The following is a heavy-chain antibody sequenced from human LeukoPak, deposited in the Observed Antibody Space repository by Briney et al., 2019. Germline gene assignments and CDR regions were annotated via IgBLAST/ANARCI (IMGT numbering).Heavy chain of an antibody. CDR2: ISGGSENT. CDR1: GFTFSSYA. CDR3: AKDVGHCSSISCPFDY. Sequence: GGSLRLSCAASGFTFSSYAMSWVRQAPRKGLEWVSTISGGSENTHYADSVRGRFTISRDNSKNTLYMEMNSLRAEDTAVYYCAKDVGHCSSISCPFDYWGQGALVTVSS. D-gene: IGHD2-2*01. J-gene: IGHJ4*02. V-gene: IGHV3-23*01.